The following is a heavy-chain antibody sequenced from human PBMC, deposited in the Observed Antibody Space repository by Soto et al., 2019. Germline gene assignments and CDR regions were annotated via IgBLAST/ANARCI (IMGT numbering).Heavy chain of an antibody. CDR3: AKKPYDSSGYYYYYYGMDV. Sequence: PGGSLRLSCAASGFTFSSYAMSWVRQAPGKGREWVSAISGSGGSTYYADSVKGRFTISRDNSKNTLYLQMNSLRAEDTAVYYCAKKPYDSSGYYYYYYGMDVWGQGTTVTVSS. D-gene: IGHD3-22*01. CDR2: ISGSGGST. J-gene: IGHJ6*02. CDR1: GFTFSSYA. V-gene: IGHV3-23*01.